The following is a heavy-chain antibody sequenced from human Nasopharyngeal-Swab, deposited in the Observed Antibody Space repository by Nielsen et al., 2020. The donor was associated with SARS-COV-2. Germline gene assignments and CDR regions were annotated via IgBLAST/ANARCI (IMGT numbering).Heavy chain of an antibody. Sequence: GESLKISCAASGFTFSDHSMLWVRQAPGQGLEWVSYISGSGSTLYYADSVKGRITVSRDNAKSSVYLQMSSLRDEDTAVYYCTRGDGALTYFDYWGQGTLVSVSS. CDR3: TRGDGALTYFDY. D-gene: IGHD4-17*01. CDR2: ISGSGSTL. V-gene: IGHV3-48*02. J-gene: IGHJ4*02. CDR1: GFTFSDHS.